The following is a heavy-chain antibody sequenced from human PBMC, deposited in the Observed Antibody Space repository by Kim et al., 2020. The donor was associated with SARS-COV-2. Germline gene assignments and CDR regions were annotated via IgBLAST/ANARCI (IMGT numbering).Heavy chain of an antibody. CDR1: GFTFSSYS. D-gene: IGHD3-3*01. CDR3: ARDLGPKEGGLRFLEWLSDEPNDAFDI. Sequence: GGSLRLSCAASGFTFSSYSMNWVRQAPGKGLEWVSSISSSSSYIYYADSVKGRFTISRDNAKNSLYLQMNSLRAEDTAVYYCARDLGPKEGGLRFLEWLSDEPNDAFDIWGQGTMVTVSS. J-gene: IGHJ3*02. V-gene: IGHV3-21*01. CDR2: ISSSSSYI.